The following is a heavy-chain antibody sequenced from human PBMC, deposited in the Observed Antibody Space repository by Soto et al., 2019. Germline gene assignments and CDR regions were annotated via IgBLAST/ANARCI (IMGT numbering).Heavy chain of an antibody. CDR3: ARDAWGVAGTVDY. D-gene: IGHD6-19*01. V-gene: IGHV3-30-3*01. CDR1: GFTFSSYA. Sequence: QVQLVESGGGVVQPGRSLRLSCAASGFTFSSYAMHWVRQAPGKGLEWVAVISYDGSNKYYADSVKGRFTIARDNSKNSRSLQMNSLRAEDTAVYYCARDAWGVAGTVDYWGQGTLVTVSS. CDR2: ISYDGSNK. J-gene: IGHJ4*02.